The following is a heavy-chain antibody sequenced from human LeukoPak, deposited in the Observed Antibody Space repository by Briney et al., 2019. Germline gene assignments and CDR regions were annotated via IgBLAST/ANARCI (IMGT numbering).Heavy chain of an antibody. J-gene: IGHJ4*02. Sequence: SETLSLTCAVYGXSFSGYYWSWIRQPPGKGREWIGEINHSGSTNYNPSLKSRVTISVDTSKNQFSLKLSSVTAADTAVYYCARGGRIAAAGTGYFDYWGQGTLVTVSS. V-gene: IGHV4-34*01. CDR2: INHSGST. CDR3: ARGGRIAAAGTGYFDY. D-gene: IGHD6-13*01. CDR1: GXSFSGYY.